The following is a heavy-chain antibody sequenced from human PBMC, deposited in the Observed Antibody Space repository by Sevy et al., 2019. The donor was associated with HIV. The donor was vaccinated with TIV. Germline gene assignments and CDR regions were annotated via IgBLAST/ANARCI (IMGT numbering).Heavy chain of an antibody. D-gene: IGHD3-22*01. Sequence: GGSLRLSCAVSGFTFDDYALHWVRQAPGKGLEWVSGISWNSGRIGYADSVKGRFTISRDNAENSLYLQMNSLRIEDTAFYYCVKDSYYDSSGYFDYWGQGTLVTVSS. CDR2: ISWNSGRI. V-gene: IGHV3-9*01. CDR3: VKDSYYDSSGYFDY. CDR1: GFTFDDYA. J-gene: IGHJ4*02.